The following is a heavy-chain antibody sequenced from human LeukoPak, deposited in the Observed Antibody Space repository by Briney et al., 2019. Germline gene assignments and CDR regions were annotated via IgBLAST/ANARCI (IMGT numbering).Heavy chain of an antibody. Sequence: ASVKVSCKASGYTFTSYGISWVRQAPGQGLEWMGIINPSGGSTRYGQKFQGRVTMTRDTSTSTVYMELRSLRSEDTAVYYCVRNGSSDYGDYWGQGTLVTVSS. CDR3: VRNGSSDYGDY. V-gene: IGHV1-46*03. CDR2: INPSGGST. D-gene: IGHD2-2*01. J-gene: IGHJ4*02. CDR1: GYTFTSYG.